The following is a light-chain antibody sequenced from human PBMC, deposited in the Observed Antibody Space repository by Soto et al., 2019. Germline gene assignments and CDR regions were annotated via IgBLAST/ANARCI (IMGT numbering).Light chain of an antibody. CDR2: RNN. Sequence: QAVVTQPPSASGTPGQRVIISCSGDTSNIGTNYVYWYQHLPGTAPKLLISRNNQRPSGVPDRFSGSKSGASASLAISGLRSEDEADYYCAAWDGSVSVVFGGGTQLTVL. CDR3: AAWDGSVSVV. J-gene: IGLJ3*02. CDR1: TSNIGTNY. V-gene: IGLV1-47*01.